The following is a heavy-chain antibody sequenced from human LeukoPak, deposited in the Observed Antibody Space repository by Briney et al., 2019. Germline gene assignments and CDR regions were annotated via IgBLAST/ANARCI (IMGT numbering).Heavy chain of an antibody. CDR1: GGTFSSYA. CDR3: ARSKYYYGSSGYYYFDY. Sequence: PGASVKVSCKASGGTFSSYAISWVRQAPGQGLEWMGGIIPIFGTANYAQKFQGRVTITADESTSTAYMELSSLRSEDTAVYYCARSKYYYGSSGYYYFDYWGQGTLVTVSS. V-gene: IGHV1-69*13. CDR2: IIPIFGTA. J-gene: IGHJ4*02. D-gene: IGHD3-22*01.